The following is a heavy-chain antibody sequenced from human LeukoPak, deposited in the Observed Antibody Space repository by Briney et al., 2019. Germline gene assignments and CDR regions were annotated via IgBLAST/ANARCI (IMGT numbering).Heavy chain of an antibody. CDR1: GGSISSYY. V-gene: IGHV4-59*01. CDR2: IYCSGST. Sequence: SETLSLTCTVSGGSISSYYWSWIRQPPGKGLEWIGYIYCSGSTNYNPSLKSRVTISVDTSKNQFSLKLSSVTAADTAVYYCARDIDYYDSSGYYSYYFDYWGQGTLVTVSS. D-gene: IGHD3-22*01. CDR3: ARDIDYYDSSGYYSYYFDY. J-gene: IGHJ4*02.